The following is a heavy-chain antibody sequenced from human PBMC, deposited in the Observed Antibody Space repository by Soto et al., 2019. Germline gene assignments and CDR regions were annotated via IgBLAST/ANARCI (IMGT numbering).Heavy chain of an antibody. CDR2: IYYSGST. CDR3: ARAGGTIFGVVIPFDY. CDR1: GDSVSSGGAY. D-gene: IGHD3-3*01. J-gene: IGHJ4*02. V-gene: IGHV4-61*08. Sequence: SETLSLTCTVSGDSVSSGGAYWSWIRQHPGKGLEWIGYIYYSGSTNYTPSLKSRVTISLDTSKNQFSLKLSSVTAADTAVYYCARAGGTIFGVVIPFDYWGQGTLVTVSS.